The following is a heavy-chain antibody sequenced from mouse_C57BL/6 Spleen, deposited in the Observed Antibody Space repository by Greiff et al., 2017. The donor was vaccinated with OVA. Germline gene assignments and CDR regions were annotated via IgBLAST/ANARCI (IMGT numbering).Heavy chain of an antibody. CDR3: ARALTGTNWYFDV. CDR2: ISDGGSYT. Sequence: EVQLVESGGGLVKPGGSLKLSCAASGFTFSSYAMSWVRQTPEKRLEWVATISDGGSYTYYPDNVKGRFTISRDNAKNNLYLQMSHLKSEDTAMYYCARALTGTNWYFDVWGTGTTVTVSS. CDR1: GFTFSSYA. V-gene: IGHV5-4*01. D-gene: IGHD4-1*01. J-gene: IGHJ1*03.